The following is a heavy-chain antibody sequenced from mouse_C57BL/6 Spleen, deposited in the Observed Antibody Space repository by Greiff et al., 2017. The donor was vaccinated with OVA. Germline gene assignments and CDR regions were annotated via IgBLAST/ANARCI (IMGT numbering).Heavy chain of an antibody. D-gene: IGHD2-4*01. CDR1: GFTFSSYG. CDR2: LSSGGSYT. Sequence: EVKLMESGGDLVKPGGSLKLSCAASGFTFSSYGMSWVRQTPDKRLEWVATLSSGGSYTYYPDSVKGRFTISRDNAKNTLYLQMSSLKSEDTAMYYCARHDSTGLYYAMDYWGQGTSVTVSS. CDR3: ARHDSTGLYYAMDY. J-gene: IGHJ4*01. V-gene: IGHV5-6*01.